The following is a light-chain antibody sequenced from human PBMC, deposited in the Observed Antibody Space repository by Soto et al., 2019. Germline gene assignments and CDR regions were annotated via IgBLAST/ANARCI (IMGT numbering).Light chain of an antibody. Sequence: QSVLTQPASVSGSPGQSITISCTGTSSDVGGYNYVSWYQQHPGKAPKLMIYEVSNRPSGVSNRFSASKSGKTASLTISGLQAEDEADYHCCSYAGNRTFVFGGGTKLTVL. CDR3: CSYAGNRTFV. CDR1: SSDVGGYNY. V-gene: IGLV2-14*01. J-gene: IGLJ3*02. CDR2: EVS.